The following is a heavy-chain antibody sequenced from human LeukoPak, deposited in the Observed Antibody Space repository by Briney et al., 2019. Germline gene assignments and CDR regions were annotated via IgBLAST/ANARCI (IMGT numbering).Heavy chain of an antibody. CDR1: GFTFSSYA. CDR2: ISGSGGST. V-gene: IGHV3-23*01. J-gene: IGHJ4*02. CDR3: AKTANSGYDPYYFDY. D-gene: IGHD5-12*01. Sequence: GGSLRLSCAASGFTFSSYAMIWVRQAPGKGLEWVSAISGSGGSTYYADSVKGRFTISRDNSKNTLYLQMNSLRAEDTAVYYCAKTANSGYDPYYFDYWGQGTLVTVSS.